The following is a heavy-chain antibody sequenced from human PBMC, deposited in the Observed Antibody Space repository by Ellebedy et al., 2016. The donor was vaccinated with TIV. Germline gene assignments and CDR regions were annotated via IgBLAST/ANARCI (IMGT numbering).Heavy chain of an antibody. D-gene: IGHD3-9*01. J-gene: IGHJ4*02. V-gene: IGHV4-34*01. CDR3: ARGPRYYDILTGYYPGAGTFDY. CDR2: INHSGST. CDR1: GGSFSGYY. Sequence: SETLSLXCAVYGGSFSGYYWSWIRQPPGKGLEWIGEINHSGSTNYNPSLKSRVTISVDTSKNQFSLKLSSVTAADTAVYYCARGPRYYDILTGYYPGAGTFDYWGQGTLVTVSS.